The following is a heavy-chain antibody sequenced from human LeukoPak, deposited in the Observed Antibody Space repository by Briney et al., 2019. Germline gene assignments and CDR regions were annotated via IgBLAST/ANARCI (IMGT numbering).Heavy chain of an antibody. D-gene: IGHD4-17*01. Sequence: SETLSLTCTVSGGSVSSGSYYWSWIRQPPGKGLEWIGYIYYSGSTNYNPSLKSRVTISVDTSKNQFSLKLSSVTAADTAVYYCARTDDYGDYGDAFDIWGQGTMVTVSS. V-gene: IGHV4-61*01. CDR3: ARTDDYGDYGDAFDI. CDR1: GGSVSSGSYY. CDR2: IYYSGST. J-gene: IGHJ3*02.